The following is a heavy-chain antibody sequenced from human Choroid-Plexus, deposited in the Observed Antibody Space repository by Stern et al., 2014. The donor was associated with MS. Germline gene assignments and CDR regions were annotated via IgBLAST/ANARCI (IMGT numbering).Heavy chain of an antibody. V-gene: IGHV3-30*18. CDR2: VSYDGSNK. CDR1: GFTFGSCA. D-gene: IGHD2/OR15-2a*01. J-gene: IGHJ5*02. Sequence: VQLVQSGGGVVQPGRPLRLSCVASGFTFGSCAMPWVRQAPGKGLEWVAGVSYDGSNKYYAGSVKGRFTISRDNSQNTLYMQMSSLRPEDTAVYYCAKDRKYLTYFFDHWGQGSLVTVSS. CDR3: AKDRKYLTYFFDH.